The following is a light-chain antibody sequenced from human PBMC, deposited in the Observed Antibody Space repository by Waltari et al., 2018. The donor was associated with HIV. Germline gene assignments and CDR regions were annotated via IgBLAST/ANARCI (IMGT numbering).Light chain of an antibody. CDR2: WAS. Sequence: DIVMTQSPDSLAVSLGERTTINCKSSQSVLYSPYNYNYLAWYQQKPGQPPRLLIYWASTRESGVPDRFSGSGSGTDFTLTISSLQAEDVAVYYCQQYFSTPHTFAGGTKVEIK. CDR3: QQYFSTPHT. V-gene: IGKV4-1*01. CDR1: QSVLYSPYNYNY. J-gene: IGKJ4*01.